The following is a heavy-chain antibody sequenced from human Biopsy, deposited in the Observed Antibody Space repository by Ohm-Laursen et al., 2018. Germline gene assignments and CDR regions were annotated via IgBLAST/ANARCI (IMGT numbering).Heavy chain of an antibody. CDR2: VNPVAEAT. V-gene: IGHV1-46*01. Sequence: VASVKVSCKASGYNFGNYYINWVRKVPGQGLEWLGVVNPVAEATMYAQKFQDRITLTRDASTNTVYMDLTSLTSEDTAVYYCAGESPLRLGVCGAIRCFKEVFGMDVWGQGTTVIVSS. D-gene: IGHD2-21*01. CDR3: AGESPLRLGVCGAIRCFKEVFGMDV. J-gene: IGHJ6*02. CDR1: GYNFGNYY.